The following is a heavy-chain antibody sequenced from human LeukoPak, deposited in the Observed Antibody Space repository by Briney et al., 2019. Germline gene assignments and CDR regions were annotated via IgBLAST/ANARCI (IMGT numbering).Heavy chain of an antibody. D-gene: IGHD4-17*01. J-gene: IGHJ6*02. CDR1: GGSISSGGYS. CDR2: IYYSGST. V-gene: IGHV4-31*11. CDR3: ARTILDYGEHYGMDV. Sequence: SETLSLTCAVSGGSISSGGYSWSWIRQPPGKGLEWIGYIYYSGSTYYNPSLKSRVTISVDTSKNQFSLKLSSVTAADTAVYYCARTILDYGEHYGMDVWGQGTTVTVSS.